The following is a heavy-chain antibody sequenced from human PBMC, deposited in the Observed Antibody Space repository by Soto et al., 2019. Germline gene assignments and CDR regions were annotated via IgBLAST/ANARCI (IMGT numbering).Heavy chain of an antibody. D-gene: IGHD3-10*02. J-gene: IGHJ5*02. Sequence: ASVKVSCKASGYTFNSHAIHWVHQAPGQRPEWLGWINAGNGNTYYSEKFEGRVTFTRDTAATTVNMELTSLTSEDTAIYYCGRDQSGIGYYVDWFDPWGQGTPVTVSS. CDR2: INAGNGNT. CDR3: GRDQSGIGYYVDWFDP. V-gene: IGHV1-3*01. CDR1: GYTFNSHA.